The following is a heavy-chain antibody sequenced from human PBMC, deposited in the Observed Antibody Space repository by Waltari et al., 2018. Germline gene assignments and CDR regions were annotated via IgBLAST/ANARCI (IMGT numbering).Heavy chain of an antibody. CDR3: ARDSLATGYWYFDQ. D-gene: IGHD6-25*01. CDR1: GFIFSNYW. J-gene: IGHJ2*01. CDR2: IKQDGSET. Sequence: EVQLVESGGGLVQPGGSLKVSCAASGFIFSNYWMSWVRQAPGKGLEWVASIKQDGSETYFVDSLKGRFTISRDNTENSMYLQMDSLRAEDTAHYYCARDSLATGYWYFDQWGRGTLVTVSS. V-gene: IGHV3-7*01.